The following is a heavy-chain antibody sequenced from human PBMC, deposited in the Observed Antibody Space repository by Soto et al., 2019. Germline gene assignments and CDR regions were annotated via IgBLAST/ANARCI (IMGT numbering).Heavy chain of an antibody. Sequence: SETLSLTCSVSGDSISNNKWWSWVRQPPGKGLEWIGEMHHSGTTNYNPSLESRVTVSVDTSKNQFTLKLTSVTAADTAVYYCASRYRSGKYYFAFWVQGTPVTVSS. J-gene: IGHJ4*02. CDR1: GDSISNNKW. D-gene: IGHD3-10*01. CDR2: MHHSGTT. CDR3: ASRYRSGKYYFAF. V-gene: IGHV4-4*02.